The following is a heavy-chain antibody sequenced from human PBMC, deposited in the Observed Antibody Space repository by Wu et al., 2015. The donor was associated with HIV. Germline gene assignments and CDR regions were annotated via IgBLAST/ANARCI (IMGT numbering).Heavy chain of an antibody. CDR3: VTNLIVNPGYNWFDP. J-gene: IGHJ5*02. CDR1: GSNLSKLS. CDR2: FVPEDDET. Sequence: QVQLVQSGAEVKKPGASVKVSCKLSGSNLSKLSIHWVRQAPGKGLEWMGGFVPEDDETIYAQKFQGRVIKTEDTSTDTAYMQLNSLRSEDTAVYYCVTNLIVNPGYNWFDPWAREPWSPSPQ. V-gene: IGHV1-24*01. D-gene: IGHD2-21*01.